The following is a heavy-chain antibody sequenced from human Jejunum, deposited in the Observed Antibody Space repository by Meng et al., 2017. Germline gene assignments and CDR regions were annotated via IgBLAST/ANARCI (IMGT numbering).Heavy chain of an antibody. CDR1: GFSLSTSGVG. Sequence: SGPTLVKPTQTLTLTCTFSGFSLSTSGVGVGWIRQPPGKALECLALIYWDDDKRYNPSLKNRLTITKDTSKNQVVLTMTNMDLVDTATYYCAHRLAYSNNYNDGWFDPWGQGTLVTVSS. D-gene: IGHD1-1*01. CDR3: AHRLAYSNNYNDGWFDP. CDR2: IYWDDDK. J-gene: IGHJ5*02. V-gene: IGHV2-5*02.